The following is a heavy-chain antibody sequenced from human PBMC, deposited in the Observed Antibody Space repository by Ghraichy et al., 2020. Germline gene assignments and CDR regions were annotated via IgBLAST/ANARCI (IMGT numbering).Heavy chain of an antibody. Sequence: LSLTCAASGFIVSDNYMSWVRQAPGKGLEWVSIIYKGGSTFYPDSVKGRFTISRDNSQNSLYLQMNSLRAEDTAVYFCARGKAPSVTTWYVVLWGRGALVTVSS. D-gene: IGHD4-17*01. CDR3: ARGKAPSVTTWYVVL. CDR1: GFIVSDNY. J-gene: IGHJ2*01. V-gene: IGHV3-53*01. CDR2: IYKGGST.